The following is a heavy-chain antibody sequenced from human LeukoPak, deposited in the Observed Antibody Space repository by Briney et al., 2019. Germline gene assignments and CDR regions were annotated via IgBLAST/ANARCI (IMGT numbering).Heavy chain of an antibody. CDR3: ARRAAGYDYSNYGVRDLFDY. CDR1: GGSISSSSYY. J-gene: IGHJ4*02. CDR2: IYYSGST. V-gene: IGHV4-39*01. Sequence: SETLSLTCTVSGGSISSSSYYWGRIRQPPGKGLEWIGSIYYSGSTYYNPSLKSRVTISVDTSKNQFSLKLSSVTAADTAVYYCARRAAGYDYSNYGVRDLFDYWGQGTLVTVSS. D-gene: IGHD4-11*01.